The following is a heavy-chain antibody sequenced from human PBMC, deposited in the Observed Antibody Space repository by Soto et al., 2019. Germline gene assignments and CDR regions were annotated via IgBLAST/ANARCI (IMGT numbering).Heavy chain of an antibody. V-gene: IGHV4-34*01. J-gene: IGHJ6*02. CDR2: INHSGST. D-gene: IGHD6-19*01. CDR3: ARGGVAVAGSAYYGMDV. Sequence: SETLSLTCAVYGGSFSGYYWSWIRQPPGKGLEWIGEINHSGSTNYNPSLKGRVTISVDTSKNQFSLKLSSVTAADTAVYYCARGGVAVAGSAYYGMDVWGQGTTVTVSS. CDR1: GGSFSGYY.